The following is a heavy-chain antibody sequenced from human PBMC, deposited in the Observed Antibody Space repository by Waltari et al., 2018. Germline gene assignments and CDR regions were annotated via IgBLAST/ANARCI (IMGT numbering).Heavy chain of an antibody. CDR2: MSGGGGIT. CDR3: ATESHCWFGACDAFDI. J-gene: IGHJ3*02. V-gene: IGHV3-23*01. D-gene: IGHD3-10*01. CDR1: GFTFSSCA. Sequence: EVQLLGPGGGLVQRGGSLRLSWAASGFTFSSCAMSWVHPAPWGGLEWVQGMSGGGGITYYAGYVKGRCTIYSEYSKYRPYLKMNILLDEDSAVYDGATESHCWFGACDAFDIWGQGTMVTVSS.